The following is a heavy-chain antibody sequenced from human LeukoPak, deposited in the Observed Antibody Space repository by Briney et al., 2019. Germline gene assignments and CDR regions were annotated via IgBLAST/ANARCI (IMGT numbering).Heavy chain of an antibody. CDR3: ATSSRWLVQGIDY. D-gene: IGHD6-19*01. Sequence: ASVKVSCKASGYTFTSYGISWVRQAPGKGLEWMGGFDPEDGETIYAQKFQGRVTMTEDTSTDTAYMELSSLRSEDTAVYYCATSSRWLVQGIDYWGQGTLVTVSS. V-gene: IGHV1-24*01. J-gene: IGHJ4*02. CDR1: GYTFTSYG. CDR2: FDPEDGET.